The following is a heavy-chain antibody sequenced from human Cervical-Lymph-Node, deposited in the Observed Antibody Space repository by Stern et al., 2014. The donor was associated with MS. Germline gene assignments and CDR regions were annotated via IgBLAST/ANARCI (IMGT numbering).Heavy chain of an antibody. CDR2: IWYDGTNK. V-gene: IGHV3-33*01. CDR3: ARDVSSHHFDF. J-gene: IGHJ4*02. Sequence: VQLVESGGGVVQPGRSLRLSCAASGFTFRNYGMHWVRQAPGKGLEWVAVIWYDGTNKYYADAVKGRFTISRDNSKNTLSLQMNSLRAEDTAVYHCARDVSSHHFDFWGRGTLVIVSS. D-gene: IGHD5/OR15-5a*01. CDR1: GFTFRNYG.